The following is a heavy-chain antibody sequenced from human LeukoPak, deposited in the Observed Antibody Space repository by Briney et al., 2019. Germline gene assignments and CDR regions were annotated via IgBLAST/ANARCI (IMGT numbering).Heavy chain of an antibody. V-gene: IGHV3-23*01. CDR1: GFTFSSYA. CDR3: AKDFISSGGSKHNPSWFDP. D-gene: IGHD2-15*01. CDR2: ISGSGGST. Sequence: GGSLRLSCAASGFTFSSYAMSWVRQAPGKGLEWVSAISGSGGSTYYADSVKGRFTISRDNSKNTPYLQMNSLRAEDTAVYYCAKDFISSGGSKHNPSWFDPWGQGTLVTVSS. J-gene: IGHJ5*02.